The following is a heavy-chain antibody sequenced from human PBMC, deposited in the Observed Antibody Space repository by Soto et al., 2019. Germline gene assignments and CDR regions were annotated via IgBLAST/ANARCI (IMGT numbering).Heavy chain of an antibody. CDR2: ITYDGSNQ. V-gene: IGHV3-30-3*01. CDR1: GFIFSSYT. CDR3: ARAPSGSYPEFDY. D-gene: IGHD1-26*01. J-gene: IGHJ4*02. Sequence: PGGSLRLSCAASGFIFSSYTMHWVRQAPGKGLEWVGVITYDGSNQYYADSVKDRFTISRDNSRNMLFLQMNSLRPDDTAVYYCARAPSGSYPEFDYWGQGTLVTVSS.